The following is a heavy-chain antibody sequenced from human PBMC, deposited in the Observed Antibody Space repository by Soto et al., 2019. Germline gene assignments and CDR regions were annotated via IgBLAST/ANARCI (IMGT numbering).Heavy chain of an antibody. CDR1: GYTFTGYY. V-gene: IGHV1-2*04. CDR3: ARVGDYGDFVFDD. D-gene: IGHD4-17*01. Sequence: ASVKVSCKASGYTFTGYYMHWVRQAPGQGLEWMGWINPNSGGTNYAQKFQGWVTMTRDTSISTAYMELSRLRSDDTAVYYCARVGDYGDFVFDDWGQGTLVTVSS. CDR2: INPNSGGT. J-gene: IGHJ4*02.